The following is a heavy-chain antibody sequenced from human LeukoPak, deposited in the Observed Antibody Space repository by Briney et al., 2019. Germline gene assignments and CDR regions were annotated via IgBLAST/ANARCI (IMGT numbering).Heavy chain of an antibody. CDR1: GFSLSTSGVG. CDR2: IYWDDDK. Sequence: QTLTLTCTFSGFSLSTSGVGVGWIRQPPGKALEWLALIYWDDDKRYSPSLKSRLTITKDTSKNQVVLTMTNMDPVDTATYYCAHRTYYYDSSGPDDAFDIWGQGTMVTVSS. J-gene: IGHJ3*02. V-gene: IGHV2-5*02. CDR3: AHRTYYYDSSGPDDAFDI. D-gene: IGHD3-22*01.